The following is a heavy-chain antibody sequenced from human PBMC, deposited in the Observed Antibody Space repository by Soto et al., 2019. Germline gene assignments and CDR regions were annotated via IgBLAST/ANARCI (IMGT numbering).Heavy chain of an antibody. J-gene: IGHJ6*02. V-gene: IGHV4-34*02. Sequence: QVALQQWGAGLLKPSQTLSLTCAVYGESFNDYFWTWIRQSPGGGLEWLAEVHHTRTSYYNPSLKSRLAVSVDPSRNQFSLYLTSLTAADTATYYCARRKDSSRYFYGMDVWGQGTTVVVSS. D-gene: IGHD6-13*01. CDR1: GESFNDYF. CDR3: ARRKDSSRYFYGMDV. CDR2: VHHTRTS.